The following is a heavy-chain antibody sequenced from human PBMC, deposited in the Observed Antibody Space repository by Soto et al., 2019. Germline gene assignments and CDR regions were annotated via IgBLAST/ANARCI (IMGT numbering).Heavy chain of an antibody. CDR1: GFTFSSYT. V-gene: IGHV3-21*01. J-gene: IGHJ4*02. CDR3: ARDFYYDSD. CDR2: ISSGNSYI. D-gene: IGHD3-22*01. Sequence: EVQLVESGGGLVKPGGSLRLSCAASGFTFSSYTMHWVRQAPGKGLEWVSSISSGNSYIYYADSVEGRFTISRDNAKNSVYLQMNSLRAEDTAVYYCARDFYYDSDWGQGTLVTVSS.